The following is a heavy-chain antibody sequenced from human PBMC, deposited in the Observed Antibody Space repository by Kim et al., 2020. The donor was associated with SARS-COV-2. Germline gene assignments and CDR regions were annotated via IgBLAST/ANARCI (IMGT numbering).Heavy chain of an antibody. Sequence: SVKVSCKASGDTFSRYGISWVRQAPGQGLEWMGRIIPLLGITNYAQEFQGRVTITADKSTSTAYMELSSLRSEDTAVYYCARDVDYYDSGSFPPSFDFW. CDR1: GDTFSRYG. CDR3: ARDVDYYDSGSFPPSFDF. J-gene: IGHJ4*01. V-gene: IGHV1-69*04. CDR2: IIPLLGIT. D-gene: IGHD3-10*01.